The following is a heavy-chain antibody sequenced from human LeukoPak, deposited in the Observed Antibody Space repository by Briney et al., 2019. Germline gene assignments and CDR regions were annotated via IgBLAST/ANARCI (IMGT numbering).Heavy chain of an antibody. V-gene: IGHV3-74*01. CDR1: GFTFNSYS. J-gene: IGHJ4*02. D-gene: IGHD6-13*01. Sequence: GGSLRLSCAASGFTFNSYSMNWVRQAPGKGLVWVSRINSDGSSTNYADSVKGRFTISRDNAKNTLYLEMNSLRAEDTAVYYCARDPYSSSWYYFGYWGQGTLVTVSS. CDR2: INSDGSST. CDR3: ARDPYSSSWYYFGY.